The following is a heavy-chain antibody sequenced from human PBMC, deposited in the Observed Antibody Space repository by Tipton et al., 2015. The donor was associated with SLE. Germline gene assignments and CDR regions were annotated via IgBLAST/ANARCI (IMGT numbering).Heavy chain of an antibody. D-gene: IGHD3-9*01. CDR3: ARSHHDILEVDY. Sequence: TLSLTCSVSTYSISNGHYWAWVRQPPGKGLEWIGFIYYSGTTHYNPSLKSRVTISVDTSKNQFSLKLSSVTAADTAVYYCARSHHDILEVDYWGQGTLVTVSS. V-gene: IGHV4-38-2*01. J-gene: IGHJ4*02. CDR2: IYYSGTT. CDR1: TYSISNGHY.